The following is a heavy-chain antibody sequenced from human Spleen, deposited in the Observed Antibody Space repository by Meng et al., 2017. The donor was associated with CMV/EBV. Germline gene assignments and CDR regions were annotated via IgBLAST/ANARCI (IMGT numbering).Heavy chain of an antibody. V-gene: IGHV3-21*01. D-gene: IGHD1-20*01. CDR1: GFTFSKES. CDR2: ISSSSSNI. J-gene: IGHJ4*02. Sequence: GRSLRLSCAASGFTFSKESMNWVRQTPGKGLEWVSSISSSSSNIEYADSVKGRFSISRDNAKNSLFLQMNSLRLEDTALYYCATYNWNDGTFDSWGQGTLVTVSS. CDR3: ATYNWNDGTFDS.